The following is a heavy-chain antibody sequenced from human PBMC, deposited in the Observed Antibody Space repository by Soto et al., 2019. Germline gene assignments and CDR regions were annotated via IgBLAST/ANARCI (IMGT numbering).Heavy chain of an antibody. Sequence: EVQLVESGGVSVQPGGSLRLSCAASGFSLSNYWMHCVRQAPGKGLVWVSRINIDGSTTTYADSVKGRFTISRDNAKNTLYLQMNSLRDEDTAVYYCVRIRRGDGYTFGYWGQGTLVTVSS. D-gene: IGHD5-12*01. CDR1: GFSLSNYW. J-gene: IGHJ4*02. V-gene: IGHV3-74*01. CDR2: INIDGSTT. CDR3: VRIRRGDGYTFGY.